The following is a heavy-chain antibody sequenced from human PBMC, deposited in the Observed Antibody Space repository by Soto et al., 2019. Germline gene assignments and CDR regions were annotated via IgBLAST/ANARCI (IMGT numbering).Heavy chain of an antibody. V-gene: IGHV4-34*01. J-gene: IGHJ4*02. CDR3: ARGREWIQLWSTYYFDY. CDR1: GGSFSGYY. D-gene: IGHD5-18*01. Sequence: SETLSLTCAVYGGSFSGYYWSWIRQPPGKGLEWIGEINHSGSTNYNLSLKSRVTISVDTSKNQFSLKLSSVTAADTAVYYCARGREWIQLWSTYYFDYWGQGTLVTVSS. CDR2: INHSGST.